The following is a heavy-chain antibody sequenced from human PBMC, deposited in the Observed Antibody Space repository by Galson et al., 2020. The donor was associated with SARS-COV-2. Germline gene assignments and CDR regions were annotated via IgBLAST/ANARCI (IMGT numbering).Heavy chain of an antibody. CDR1: GYTFTAYY. V-gene: IGHV1-2*02. CDR2: INPHSGDT. J-gene: IGHJ3*02. CDR3: ARAGVFDI. Sequence: ASVKVSCRASGYTFTAYYINWVRQAPGQGLESMGWINPHSGDTKYAQKFQGRVTMTRDTSISTAYMELNRLRSDDTAVYYCARAGVFDIWGQGTMVTVSS. D-gene: IGHD3-10*01.